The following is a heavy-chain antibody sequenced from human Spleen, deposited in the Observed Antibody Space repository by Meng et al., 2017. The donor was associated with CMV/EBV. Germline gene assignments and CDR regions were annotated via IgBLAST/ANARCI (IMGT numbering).Heavy chain of an antibody. CDR1: GFSIASYA. Sequence: GESLKISCAASGFSIASYAMSWVRLAPGKGLEWVSAISGSGGSTYYADSVKGRFTISRDNSKNTLYLQMNSLRAEDTAVYYCAKDRPYQLLPIGYFDYWGQGTLVTVSS. J-gene: IGHJ4*02. CDR3: AKDRPYQLLPIGYFDY. V-gene: IGHV3-23*01. D-gene: IGHD2-2*01. CDR2: ISGSGGST.